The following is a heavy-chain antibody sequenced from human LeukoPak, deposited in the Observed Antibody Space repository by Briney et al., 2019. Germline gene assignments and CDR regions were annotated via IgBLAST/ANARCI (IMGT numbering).Heavy chain of an antibody. V-gene: IGHV1-2*02. J-gene: IGHJ5*02. CDR1: GYTLTAYY. Sequence: ASVKVSCKASGYTLTAYYIHWVRQAPGQGLEWIAGINPNTDGINYAQDFRGRVTMTRDTSISTAYMELSSLSSDDTAIYYCARVKALGIVGSTTGLDPWGQGTLVTVSS. CDR3: ARVKALGIVGSTTGLDP. D-gene: IGHD1-26*01. CDR2: INPNTDGI.